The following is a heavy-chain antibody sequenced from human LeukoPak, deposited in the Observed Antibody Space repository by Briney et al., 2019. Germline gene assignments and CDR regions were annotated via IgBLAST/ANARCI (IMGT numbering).Heavy chain of an antibody. J-gene: IGHJ6*02. CDR2: INHSGST. CDR1: GGSFSGYY. V-gene: IGHV4-34*01. CDR3: ARRTPHYRWVTYGMDV. D-gene: IGHD2-8*02. Sequence: PSETLSLTCAVYGGSFSGYYWSWIRQPPGKGLEWIGEINHSGSTNYNPSLKSRVTISVDTSKNQFSLKLGSVTAADTAVYYCARRTPHYRWVTYGMDVWGQGTTVTVSS.